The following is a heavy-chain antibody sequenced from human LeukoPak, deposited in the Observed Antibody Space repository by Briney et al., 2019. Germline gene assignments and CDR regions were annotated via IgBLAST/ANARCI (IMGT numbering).Heavy chain of an antibody. Sequence: SETLSLTCTVSGGSISSSSFYWAWIRQPPGKGLEWIGEINHSGSTNYNPSLKSRVTISVDTSKNQFSLKLSSVTAADTAVYYCARGWRIAVASNFQHWGQGTLVTVSS. CDR2: INHSGST. V-gene: IGHV4-39*07. CDR1: GGSISSSSFY. CDR3: ARGWRIAVASNFQH. J-gene: IGHJ1*01. D-gene: IGHD6-19*01.